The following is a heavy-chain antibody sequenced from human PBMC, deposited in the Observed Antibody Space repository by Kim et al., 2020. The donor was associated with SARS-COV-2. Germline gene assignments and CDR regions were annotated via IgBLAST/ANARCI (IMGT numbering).Heavy chain of an antibody. D-gene: IGHD6-13*01. Sequence: QAPGKGLEWLSYISSSGSYIKYADSVKGRFTSSRDNAKNSLYLQMNSLRAEDTAVYYCARVSSGSSSWYWFDPWGQGTLVTVSS. CDR2: ISSSGSYI. V-gene: IGHV3-11*05. CDR3: ARVSSGSSSWYWFDP. J-gene: IGHJ5*02.